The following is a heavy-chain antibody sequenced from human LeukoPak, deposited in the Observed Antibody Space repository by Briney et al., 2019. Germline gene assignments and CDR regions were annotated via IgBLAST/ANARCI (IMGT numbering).Heavy chain of an antibody. CDR2: ISAYNGNT. V-gene: IGHV1-18*01. D-gene: IGHD2-2*01. CDR1: GYTFTIYG. CDR3: ARDEDIVVVPAAPRGNYYYYGMDV. Sequence: GASVKVSCKASGYTFTIYGISWVRQAPGQGLEWMGWISAYNGNTNYAQKLQGRVTMTTDTSTSTAYMELRSLRSDDTAVYYCARDEDIVVVPAAPRGNYYYYGMDVWGQGTTVTVSS. J-gene: IGHJ6*02.